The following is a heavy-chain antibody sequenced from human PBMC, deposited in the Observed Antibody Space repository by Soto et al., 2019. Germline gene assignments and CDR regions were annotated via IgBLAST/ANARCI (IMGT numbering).Heavy chain of an antibody. CDR2: INQDGSEK. J-gene: IGHJ4*02. Sequence: LRLSCAASGFTFSSYWMDWVRQAPGKGLEWVANINQDGSEKHYVDSVKGRFTISRDNAKNSLYLQMSSLTAEDSALYYCSPSLDYWGQGTLVTVSS. CDR3: SPSLDY. CDR1: GFTFSSYW. V-gene: IGHV3-7*01.